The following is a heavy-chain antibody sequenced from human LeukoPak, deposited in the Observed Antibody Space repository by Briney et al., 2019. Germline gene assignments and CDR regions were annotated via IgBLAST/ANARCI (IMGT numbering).Heavy chain of an antibody. J-gene: IGHJ4*02. CDR2: IYYSGST. Sequence: SETLSLTCTVSGGSLSSYYWSWIRQPPGKGLEWIGYIYYSGSTNYNPPLKSRVTISVDTSKSQFSLKLSSVTAADTAVYYCARLVGAAMVSSYFDYWGQGTLVTVSS. CDR3: ARLVGAAMVSSYFDY. CDR1: GGSLSSYY. V-gene: IGHV4-59*08. D-gene: IGHD5-18*01.